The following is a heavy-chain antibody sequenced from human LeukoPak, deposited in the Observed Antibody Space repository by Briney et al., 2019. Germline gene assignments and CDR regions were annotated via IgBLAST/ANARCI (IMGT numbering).Heavy chain of an antibody. Sequence: SETLSLTCAVSGGSVSSSNWWSWVRQPPGKGLEWIGEIYHSGSTNYNPSLKSRVTISVDKSKNQFSLKLSSVTAADTAVYYCARFGARGWTGDYWGQGTLVTVSS. V-gene: IGHV4-4*02. D-gene: IGHD3/OR15-3a*01. CDR1: GGSVSSSNW. J-gene: IGHJ4*02. CDR2: IYHSGST. CDR3: ARFGARGWTGDY.